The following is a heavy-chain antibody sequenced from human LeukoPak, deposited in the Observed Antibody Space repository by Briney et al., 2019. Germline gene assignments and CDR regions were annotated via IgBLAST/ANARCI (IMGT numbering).Heavy chain of an antibody. Sequence: GASVKVSCKASGYTFTSYDINWVRQATGQGLEWMGWINPNSGGTNYAQKFQGRVTMTRDTSISTAYMELSRLRSDDTAVYYCACTYSSGWYYFDYWGQGTLVTVSS. D-gene: IGHD6-19*01. CDR3: ACTYSSGWYYFDY. V-gene: IGHV1-2*02. J-gene: IGHJ4*02. CDR1: GYTFTSYD. CDR2: INPNSGGT.